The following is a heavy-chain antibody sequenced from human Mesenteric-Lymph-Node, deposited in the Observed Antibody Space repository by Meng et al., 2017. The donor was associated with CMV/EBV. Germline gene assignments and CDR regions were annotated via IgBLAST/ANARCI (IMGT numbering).Heavy chain of an antibody. CDR2: IYYSGST. D-gene: IGHD2-2*01. J-gene: IGHJ3*02. V-gene: IGHV4-59*01. CDR3: ARDNADAFDI. Sequence: GSLRLSCTVSGGSISSYYWSWIRQPPGKGLEWIGYIYYSGSTNYNPSLKSRVTISVDTSKNQFSLKLSSVTAADTAAYYCARDNADAFDIWGQGTMVTVSS. CDR1: GGSISSYY.